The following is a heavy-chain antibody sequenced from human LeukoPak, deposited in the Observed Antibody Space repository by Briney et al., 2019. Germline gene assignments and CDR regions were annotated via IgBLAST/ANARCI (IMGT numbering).Heavy chain of an antibody. V-gene: IGHV1-2*06. CDR1: GYTFTDHY. J-gene: IGHJ5*02. CDR3: ARVIEPWSGYYRGNPFDA. CDR2: MNPDSGDT. Sequence: GASVTVSCKASGYTFTDHYIHWVRLAPGQGLEWMGRMNPDSGDTNYAQKFKGRVTMTRDTSINTAYMDLSRLTSGDTAVYYCARVIEPWSGYYRGNPFDASGQGTLVTVSS. D-gene: IGHD3-3*01.